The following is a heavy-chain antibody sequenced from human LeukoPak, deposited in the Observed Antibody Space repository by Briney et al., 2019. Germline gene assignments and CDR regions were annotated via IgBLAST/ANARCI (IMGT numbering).Heavy chain of an antibody. J-gene: IGHJ4*02. D-gene: IGHD5-18*01. CDR3: VRGPQYSYGILDY. CDR1: GFTFSGSA. Sequence: GGSLRLSCAASGFTFSGSAMHWVRQAPGKGLEWVAFISHDGSNKYYADSVKGRFTICRDNSKDTLYLQMNSLRTEDTAVYYCVRGPQYSYGILDYWGQGTLVTVSS. CDR2: ISHDGSNK. V-gene: IGHV3-30*04.